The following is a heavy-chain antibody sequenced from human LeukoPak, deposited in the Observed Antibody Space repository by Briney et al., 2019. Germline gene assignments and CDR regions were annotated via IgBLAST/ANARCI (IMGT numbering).Heavy chain of an antibody. CDR3: ARAFRIYCSSTSCSKEYWFDP. CDR1: GYTFTSYD. V-gene: IGHV1-8*03. Sequence: GASVKVSCKASGYTFTSYDINWVRQATGQGLEWMGWMNPNSGNTGYAQKFQGRVTITRNTSISTAYMELSSLRSEDTAVYYCARAFRIYCSSTSCSKEYWFDPWGQGTLVTVSS. D-gene: IGHD2-2*01. CDR2: MNPNSGNT. J-gene: IGHJ5*02.